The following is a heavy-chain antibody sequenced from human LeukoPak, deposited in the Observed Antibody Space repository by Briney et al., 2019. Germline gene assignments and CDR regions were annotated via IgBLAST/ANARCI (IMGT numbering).Heavy chain of an antibody. V-gene: IGHV1-69*06. Sequence: GASVNVSCKASGYTFTSYGISWVRQAPGQGLEWMGGIIPIFGTANYAQKFQGRVTITADKSTSTAYMELSSLRSEDTAVYYCARPPSGSYYSYENWGQGTLVTVSS. CDR2: IIPIFGTA. CDR1: GYTFTSYG. CDR3: ARPPSGSYYSYEN. J-gene: IGHJ4*02. D-gene: IGHD1-26*01.